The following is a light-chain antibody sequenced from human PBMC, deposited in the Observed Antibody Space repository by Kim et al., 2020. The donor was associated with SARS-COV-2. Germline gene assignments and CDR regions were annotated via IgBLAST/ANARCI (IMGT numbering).Light chain of an antibody. J-gene: IGKJ1*01. CDR3: QQYGSSRWT. V-gene: IGKV3-20*01. CDR1: QSISSSY. CDR2: GAS. Sequence: EIVLAQSPGTLSLSPGERATLSCRASQSISSSYLSWYQQKPGQAPRLLIFGASIRATGIPERFSGSGSGTDFTLTISRLEAEDFALYFCQQYGSSRWTFGQGTKLEI.